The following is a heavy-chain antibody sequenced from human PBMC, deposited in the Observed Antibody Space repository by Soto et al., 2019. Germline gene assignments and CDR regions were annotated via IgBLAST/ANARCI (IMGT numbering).Heavy chain of an antibody. CDR2: IYYSGST. Sequence: RSLTCTVSGDSISSGGYYWGWIRQHPEKGLECIGYIYYSGSTYYNPSLKSRVTISVDMSKNQFSLKLTSMTAADTAVYYCARSENYEFDTWGQGTLVTVSS. CDR3: ARSENYEFDT. V-gene: IGHV4-31*03. CDR1: GDSISSGGYY. D-gene: IGHD3-3*01. J-gene: IGHJ5*02.